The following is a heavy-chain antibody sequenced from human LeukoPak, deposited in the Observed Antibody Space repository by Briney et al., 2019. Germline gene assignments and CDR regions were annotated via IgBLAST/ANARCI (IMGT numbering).Heavy chain of an antibody. D-gene: IGHD3-22*01. V-gene: IGHV4-34*01. Sequence: SETLSLTCAVYGGSFSGYYWSWIRQPPGKGLEWIGEINHGGSTNYNPSLKSRVTISVDTSKNQFSLKLSSVTAADTAVYYCARIGETAYYYDSSGYSPGAFDIWGQGTMVTVSS. CDR1: GGSFSGYY. CDR3: ARIGETAYYYDSSGYSPGAFDI. CDR2: INHGGST. J-gene: IGHJ3*02.